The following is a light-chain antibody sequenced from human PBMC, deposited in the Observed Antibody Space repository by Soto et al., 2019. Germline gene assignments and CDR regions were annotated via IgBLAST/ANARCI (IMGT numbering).Light chain of an antibody. Sequence: EIVLTQSPGTLSLSPGERATLSCRASQSVSSSYLAWYQQKPGQAPRLLIYGASSRATGIPDRFSGSGSGTDFTLTISRLEPEDFAVYSCQQYDSSPLTFGGGTKVAIK. V-gene: IGKV3-20*01. CDR1: QSVSSSY. J-gene: IGKJ4*01. CDR3: QQYDSSPLT. CDR2: GAS.